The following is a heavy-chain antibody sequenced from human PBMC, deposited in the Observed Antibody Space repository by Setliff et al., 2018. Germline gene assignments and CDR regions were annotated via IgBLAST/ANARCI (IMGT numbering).Heavy chain of an antibody. CDR3: ARLSWNGLRYYGLDV. Sequence: KTSETLSLTCNVSGVSISSYYWSWIRQPPGKGLESIGYIQKSGSTNYNPSLMSRVSIPVDTSKNQFSLKLRSVTAADTAVYYCARLSWNGLRYYGLDVWGQGTTVTVSS. V-gene: IGHV4-59*01. D-gene: IGHD3-3*01. CDR2: IQKSGST. J-gene: IGHJ6*02. CDR1: GVSISSYY.